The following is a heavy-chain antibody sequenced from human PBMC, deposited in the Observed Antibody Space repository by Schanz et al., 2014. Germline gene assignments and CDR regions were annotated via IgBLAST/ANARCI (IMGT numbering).Heavy chain of an antibody. D-gene: IGHD1-1*01. V-gene: IGHV1-69*02. CDR2: FIPILDVG. CDR1: GYTFTDYG. Sequence: QVQLVQSGAEVKKPGASVKVSCKASGYTFTDYGVIWVRQARGQGLEWVGRFIPILDVGNYAQQFQGRVTFTADKSTSTAYIELSSLRYEDTALYYCATGTMPGTFDIWGQGTMVTVSS. J-gene: IGHJ3*02. CDR3: ATGTMPGTFDI.